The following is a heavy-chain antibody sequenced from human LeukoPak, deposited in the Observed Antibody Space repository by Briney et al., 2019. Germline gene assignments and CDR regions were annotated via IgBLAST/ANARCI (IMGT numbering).Heavy chain of an antibody. Sequence: GATVKVSCKASGYTFTDYYMHWLQQAPGKGLEWMGRVDPADGEVAYAEKFQGRVTITADPSRATAYMELSSLRSEDTAVYYCATDPFWHITMVRGVIFDYWGQGTLVTVSS. J-gene: IGHJ4*02. D-gene: IGHD3-10*01. CDR2: VDPADGEV. V-gene: IGHV1-69-2*01. CDR1: GYTFTDYY. CDR3: ATDPFWHITMVRGVIFDY.